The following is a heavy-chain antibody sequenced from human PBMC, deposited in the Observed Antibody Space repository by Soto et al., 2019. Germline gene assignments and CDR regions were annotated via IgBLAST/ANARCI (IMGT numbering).Heavy chain of an antibody. J-gene: IGHJ4*02. CDR1: GFTFSVYA. V-gene: IGHV3-23*01. Sequence: PGGSLRLSCAASGFTFSVYAMSWVRQAPGKGLEWVSAIGGGGSSTYYADSVKGRFTISRDNTKNTLYLQMNSLRAEDTAVYYCAKEPERGYSGHVWGQGTLVTVSS. D-gene: IGHD5-12*01. CDR2: IGGGGSST. CDR3: AKEPERGYSGHV.